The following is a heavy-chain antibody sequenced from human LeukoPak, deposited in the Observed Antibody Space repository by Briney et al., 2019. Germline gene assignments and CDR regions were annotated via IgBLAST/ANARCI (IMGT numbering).Heavy chain of an antibody. CDR3: ARGRVSSSSWQSVYYYYLYMDV. CDR1: GGAISSYY. CDR2: IHYSGST. D-gene: IGHD6-13*01. Sequence: SETLSLTCTVSGGAISSYYWSWIRQPPGKGLEWIGYIHYSGSTNYNPSLKSRVTISVDTSKNQFSLKLSSVTAADTAVYFCARGRVSSSSWQSVYYYYLYMDVWGKGSTVTVS. V-gene: IGHV4-59*01. J-gene: IGHJ6*03.